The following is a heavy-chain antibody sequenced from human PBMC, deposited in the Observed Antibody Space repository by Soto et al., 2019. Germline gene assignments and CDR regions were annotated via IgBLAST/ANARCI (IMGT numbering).Heavy chain of an antibody. CDR3: AARRSGLYAMDV. CDR2: IVGGSGNP. V-gene: IGHV1-58*01. D-gene: IGHD1-26*01. CDR1: GFTFSTSA. Sequence: MQLVQSGPEVKKPGTSVKVYCKASGFTFSTSAVQWVRQARGQRPEWMGWIVGGSGNPNYAQNSHERVIITRDMSTSTVYMELSSLRSDDTAVYFCAARRSGLYAMDVWGQGTTVTVSS. J-gene: IGHJ6*02.